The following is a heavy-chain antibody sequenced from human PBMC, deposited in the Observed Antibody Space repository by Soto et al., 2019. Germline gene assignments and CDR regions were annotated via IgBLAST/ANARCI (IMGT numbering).Heavy chain of an antibody. V-gene: IGHV3-30*18. J-gene: IGHJ2*01. CDR3: AKDRGSYHNLHCYFDL. D-gene: IGHD3-10*01. CDR1: GFNFTRSC. Sequence: GGSLRLSCAASGFNFTRSCIHWVRQPPGKGLEWLAVISNDGNEKYYADSVRGRFTISRDNSKNTLYLQMTGLRPEDTAVYYCAKDRGSYHNLHCYFDLSGRGSLLTLSS. CDR2: ISNDGNEK.